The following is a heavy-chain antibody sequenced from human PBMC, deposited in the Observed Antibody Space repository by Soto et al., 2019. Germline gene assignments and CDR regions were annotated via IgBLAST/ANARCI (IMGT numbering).Heavy chain of an antibody. CDR3: ACSSSGPYY. CDR2: IKQDGSEK. J-gene: IGHJ4*02. Sequence: EVQLVESGGGLVQPGVSLRLSCAASGFTFSSYWMSWVRQAPGKGLEWVANIKQDGSEKYYVDSVKGRFTISRDNAKNSLYLQMNSLRDEDTAVYYCACSSSGPYYWRQGTLVTVSS. CDR1: GFTFSSYW. D-gene: IGHD6-19*01. V-gene: IGHV3-7*05.